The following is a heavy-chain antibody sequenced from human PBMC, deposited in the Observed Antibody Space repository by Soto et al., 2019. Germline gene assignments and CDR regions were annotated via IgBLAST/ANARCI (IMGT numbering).Heavy chain of an antibody. Sequence: GASVKVSCKASGYTFTSYYMHWVRQAPGQGLEWMGIINPSGGSTSYAQKFQGRVTMTRDTSTSTVYMELSSLRSEDTAVYYCAREGGLDIAAAGTFAYWGQGTLVTVSS. CDR1: GYTFTSYY. CDR2: INPSGGST. J-gene: IGHJ4*02. D-gene: IGHD6-13*01. CDR3: AREGGLDIAAAGTFAY. V-gene: IGHV1-46*01.